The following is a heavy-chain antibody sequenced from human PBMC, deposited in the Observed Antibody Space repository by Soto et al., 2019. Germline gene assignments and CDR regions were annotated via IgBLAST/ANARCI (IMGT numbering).Heavy chain of an antibody. CDR2: INHSGST. Sequence: QVQLQQWGAGLLKPSETLSRTCAVYGGSFSSYYWSWIRQPPGKGLEWIGEINHSGSTNYNPSLKSRVTISVDTSKNQFSLKLSSVTAADTAVYYCARTSRFAYWGQGTLVTVSS. CDR3: ARTSRFAY. J-gene: IGHJ4*02. V-gene: IGHV4-34*01. D-gene: IGHD6-6*01. CDR1: GGSFSSYY.